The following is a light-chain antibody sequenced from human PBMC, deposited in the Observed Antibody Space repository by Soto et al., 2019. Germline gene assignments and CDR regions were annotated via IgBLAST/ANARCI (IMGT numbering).Light chain of an antibody. CDR3: QHSTDALYT. Sequence: DIQMTQSPSSLSASVGDRVTITCRASQSISTYLNWYQQKPGKAPKLLIYAASSLHSGVPSRFRGSGSFKYLTLTVSSLQPEDFATYSCQHSTDALYTVGQGTKVDIK. CDR2: AAS. V-gene: IGKV1-39*01. CDR1: QSISTY. J-gene: IGKJ2*01.